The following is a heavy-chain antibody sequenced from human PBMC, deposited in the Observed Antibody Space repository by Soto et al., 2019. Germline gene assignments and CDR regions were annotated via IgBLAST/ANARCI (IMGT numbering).Heavy chain of an antibody. Sequence: SLSLTCRVSGAALNSGNYYWSWIRQVPGKGLEWIGHIYVTGAVDYNPSLRDRITISQDTSERQFSLNLRLVTAADTAVYYCARLRIATNNSKWSDPWGQGTLVTVS. V-gene: IGHV4-31*03. CDR3: ARLRIATNNSKWSDP. CDR1: GAALNSGNYY. D-gene: IGHD2-21*01. J-gene: IGHJ5*02. CDR2: IYVTGAV.